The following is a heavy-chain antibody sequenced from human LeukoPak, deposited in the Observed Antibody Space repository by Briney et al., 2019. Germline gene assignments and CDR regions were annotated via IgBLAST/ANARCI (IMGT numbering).Heavy chain of an antibody. J-gene: IGHJ3*02. V-gene: IGHV3-33*08. Sequence: GGSLRLSCAASGFTFSSSWMTWVRQAPGKGLEWVAVIWYDGSIKYYADSVKGRFTISRDNSKNTLYLQMNSLRAEDTAVYYCARAVGPFDIWGQGTIVIVSS. D-gene: IGHD3-16*01. CDR2: IWYDGSIK. CDR1: GFTFSSSW. CDR3: ARAVGPFDI.